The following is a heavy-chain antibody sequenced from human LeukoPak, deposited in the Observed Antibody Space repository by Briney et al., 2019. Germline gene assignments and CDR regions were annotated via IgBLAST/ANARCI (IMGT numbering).Heavy chain of an antibody. Sequence: SETLSLTCGVYGGSLTGYYWSWIRQPPGKGLEWIGYIYYSGSTNYNPSLKSRVTISVDTSKNQFSLKLSSVTAADTAVYYCARDGPGAFDIWGQGTMVTVSS. J-gene: IGHJ3*02. CDR3: ARDGPGAFDI. CDR1: GGSLTGYY. CDR2: IYYSGST. V-gene: IGHV4-59*01.